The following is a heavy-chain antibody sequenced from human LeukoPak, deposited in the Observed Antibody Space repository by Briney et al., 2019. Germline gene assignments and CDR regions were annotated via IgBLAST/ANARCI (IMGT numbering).Heavy chain of an antibody. CDR1: GFIFSTST. V-gene: IGHV3-48*01. CDR3: ARGNVAGTGEFDY. J-gene: IGHJ4*02. CDR2: ISSSSSTV. Sequence: PGGSLRLSCAASGFIFSTSTMNWVRQAPGKGLEWVSYISSSSSTVFHADSVKGRFTISRDNSKNTLYLQMNSLRAEDTAVYYCARGNVAGTGEFDYWGQGTLVTVSS. D-gene: IGHD6-19*01.